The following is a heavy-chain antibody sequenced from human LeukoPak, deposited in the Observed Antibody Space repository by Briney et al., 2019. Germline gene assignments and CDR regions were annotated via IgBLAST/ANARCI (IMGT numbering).Heavy chain of an antibody. J-gene: IGHJ3*02. CDR3: ARAGGDGYNYVDAFDI. Sequence: SETLSLTCAVYGGSFSGYYWSWIRQPPGKGLEWIGEINHSGSTNYNPSLKSRVTISVDTSKNQFSLKLSSVTAADTAVYYCARAGGDGYNYVDAFDIWGQGTMVTVSS. CDR2: INHSGST. CDR1: GGSFSGYY. V-gene: IGHV4-34*01. D-gene: IGHD5-24*01.